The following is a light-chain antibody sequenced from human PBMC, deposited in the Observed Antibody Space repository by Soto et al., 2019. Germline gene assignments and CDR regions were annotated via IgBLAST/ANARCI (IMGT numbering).Light chain of an antibody. Sequence: EIEMTQSPATLSLAPGERVTLSCRASESVSTNLAWYQQKAGQAPRLLIYGTSSRATGIPDRFSGSGSGTDFTLNITRLEPEDSAVYYCLQHSGTSPKTFGQGTKVDIK. CDR1: ESVSTN. V-gene: IGKV3-20*01. CDR3: LQHSGTSPKT. J-gene: IGKJ1*01. CDR2: GTS.